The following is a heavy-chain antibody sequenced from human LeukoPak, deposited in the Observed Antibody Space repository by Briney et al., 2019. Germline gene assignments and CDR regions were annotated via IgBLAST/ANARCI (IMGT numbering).Heavy chain of an antibody. J-gene: IGHJ4*02. CDR1: GFTFSSYA. CDR3: ARSRNSIVGATMDY. Sequence: GGSLRLSCAASGFTFSSYAMSWVRQAPGKGLEWVSSIGSSGANIYYADSVKGRFTISRDNSKNSLYLQMNSLRAEDTAVYYCARSRNSIVGATMDYWGQGTLVTVSS. CDR2: IGSSGANI. V-gene: IGHV3-23*01. D-gene: IGHD1-26*01.